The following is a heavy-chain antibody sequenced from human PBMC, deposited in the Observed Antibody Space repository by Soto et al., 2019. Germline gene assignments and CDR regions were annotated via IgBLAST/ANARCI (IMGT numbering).Heavy chain of an antibody. CDR1: GFTFSSYA. J-gene: IGHJ4*02. CDR3: ARKQYSSGWFDY. Sequence: GGSLRLSCAASGFTFSSYAMYWVRQAPGKGLEWVAVISYDGSNKYYADSVKGRFTISRDNSKNTLYLQMNSLRAEDTAVYYCARKQYSSGWFDYWGQGTLVTVSS. CDR2: ISYDGSNK. D-gene: IGHD6-19*01. V-gene: IGHV3-30-3*01.